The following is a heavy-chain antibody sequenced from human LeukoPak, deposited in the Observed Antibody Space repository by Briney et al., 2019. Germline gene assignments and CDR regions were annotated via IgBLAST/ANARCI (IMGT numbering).Heavy chain of an antibody. Sequence: HTGGSLRLSCAASGFPFNTYAMSWVRQAPGKGLEWVSTLSGGGGTIFYADSVKGRFTISRDDSKNTLYLQMNSLRTDDTAVYYCAKDHESDGYPCLDHWGQGTLVTVSS. CDR3: AKDHESDGYPCLDH. V-gene: IGHV3-23*01. J-gene: IGHJ4*02. CDR2: LSGGGGTI. D-gene: IGHD2-21*01. CDR1: GFPFNTYA.